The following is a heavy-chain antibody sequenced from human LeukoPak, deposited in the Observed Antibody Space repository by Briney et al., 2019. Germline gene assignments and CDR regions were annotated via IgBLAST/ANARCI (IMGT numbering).Heavy chain of an antibody. CDR1: GYSISSGYY. D-gene: IGHD1-14*01. CDR3: ASLEEPMEPLRTHNDAFDI. V-gene: IGHV4-38-2*02. CDR2: IYHSGST. J-gene: IGHJ3*02. Sequence: SETLSLTCTVSGYSISSGYYWGWIRQPPGKGLEWIGSIYHSGSTYYNPSLKSRVTISVDTSKNQFSLKLSSVTAADTAVYYCASLEEPMEPLRTHNDAFDIWGQGTMVTVSS.